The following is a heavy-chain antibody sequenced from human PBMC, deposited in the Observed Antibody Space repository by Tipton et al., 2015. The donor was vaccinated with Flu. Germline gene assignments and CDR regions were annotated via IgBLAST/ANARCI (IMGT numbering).Heavy chain of an antibody. CDR2: IYNSDTT. D-gene: IGHD3-9*01. CDR3: AREGTILILKAWLDP. Sequence: TLSLTCSVSGDSISSGDYHWSWLRQAPGKGLEWIGYIYNSDTTYYNPSLMSRVTISADTSKNQFSLKLISVTAADAAVYYCAREGTILILKAWLDPWGQGTLVTVSS. V-gene: IGHV4-30-4*01. J-gene: IGHJ5*02. CDR1: GDSISSGDYH.